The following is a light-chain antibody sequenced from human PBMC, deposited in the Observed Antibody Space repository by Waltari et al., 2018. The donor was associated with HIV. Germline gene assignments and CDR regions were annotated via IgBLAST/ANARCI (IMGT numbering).Light chain of an antibody. CDR1: SSDVGSYNL. CDR3: CSHAGSSIYFV. Sequence: QSALTQPASVSGSPGQSITISCTGTSSDVGSYNLVSWYQQHPGKAPKVMIYEGNKRPSGVSNRFSGSNAGNTASLTISGLQAEDEAEYYCCSHAGSSIYFVFGTGTKVTVL. J-gene: IGLJ1*01. CDR2: EGN. V-gene: IGLV2-23*01.